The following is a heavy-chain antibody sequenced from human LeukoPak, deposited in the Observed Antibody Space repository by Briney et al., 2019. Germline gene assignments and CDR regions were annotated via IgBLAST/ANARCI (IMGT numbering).Heavy chain of an antibody. J-gene: IGHJ6*02. CDR1: GYTFTGYY. CDR3: ARLTVTAGHYYYYYYGMDV. V-gene: IGHV1-2*02. CDR2: INPNSGGT. Sequence: ASVKVSCKASGYTFTGYYMHWVRQAPGQGLEWMGWINPNSGGTNYAQKFQGRVTMTRDTSISTAYMELSRLRSDDTAVYYCARLTVTAGHYYYYYYGMDVWGQGTTVTVSS. D-gene: IGHD2-21*02.